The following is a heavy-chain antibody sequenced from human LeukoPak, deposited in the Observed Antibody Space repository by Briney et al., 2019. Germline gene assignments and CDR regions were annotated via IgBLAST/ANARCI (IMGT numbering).Heavy chain of an antibody. D-gene: IGHD5-12*01. J-gene: IGHJ6*02. CDR3: AREPEGGYDGYGMDV. CDR2: MNPNSGNT. Sequence: ASVKVSCKASGYTFTNYYMHWVRQAPGQGLEWMGWMNPNSGNTGYAQKFQGRVTMTRNTSISTAYMELSSLRSEDTAVYYCAREPEGGYDGYGMDVWGQGTTVTVSS. CDR1: GYTFTNYY. V-gene: IGHV1-8*02.